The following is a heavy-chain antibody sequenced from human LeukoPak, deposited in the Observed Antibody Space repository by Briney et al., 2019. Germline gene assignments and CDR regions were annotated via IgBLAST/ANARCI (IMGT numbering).Heavy chain of an antibody. Sequence: GASVTVSCKASGYTFTGYYMHWVRQAPGQGLEWMGWINPNSGGTNYAQRFQGRVTMTRDTSISTAYMELSRLRSDDTAVYYCASLSLNYYYFDYWGQGTLVTVSS. CDR2: INPNSGGT. CDR3: ASLSLNYYYFDY. D-gene: IGHD1-7*01. V-gene: IGHV1-2*02. CDR1: GYTFTGYY. J-gene: IGHJ4*02.